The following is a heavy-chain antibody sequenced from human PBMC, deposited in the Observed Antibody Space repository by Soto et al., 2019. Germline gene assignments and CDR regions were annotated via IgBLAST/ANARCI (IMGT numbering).Heavy chain of an antibody. J-gene: IGHJ5*02. CDR1: GGSMNGYY. D-gene: IGHD3-22*01. CDR3: ARGYYDTTGYSLDP. Sequence: QVQLQESGPGLVKPSETLSLTCSVSGGSMNGYYLSWIRQSPGKGLEWIGYIYYGDSGDYHPSLIPILIISVDRARDELSLGLSSVTASDTAVYYCARGYYDTTGYSLDPWGQRTLVTVSS. V-gene: IGHV4-59*01. CDR2: IYYGDSG.